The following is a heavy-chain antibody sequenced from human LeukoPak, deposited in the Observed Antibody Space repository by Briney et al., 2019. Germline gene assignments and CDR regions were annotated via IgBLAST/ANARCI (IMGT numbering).Heavy chain of an antibody. CDR1: GFTFSSYE. Sequence: GGSLRLSCAASGFTFSSYEMNWVRQAPGKGLEWVSYISSSGSTIYYADSVKGRFTISRDNAKNSLYLQMNSLRAEDTAVYYCARDRQGYGDYPAPYYYYYMDVWGKGTTVTVSS. J-gene: IGHJ6*03. CDR3: ARDRQGYGDYPAPYYYYYMDV. V-gene: IGHV3-48*03. D-gene: IGHD4-17*01. CDR2: ISSSGSTI.